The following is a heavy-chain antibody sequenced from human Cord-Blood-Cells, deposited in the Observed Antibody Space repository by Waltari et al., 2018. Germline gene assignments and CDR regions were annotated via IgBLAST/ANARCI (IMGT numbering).Heavy chain of an antibody. Sequence: EVQLVESGGVVVQPGGSLRLSCAASGFTSAVYAMHWVRQAPGKGLEWVSLISWDGGSTYYADSVKGRFTISRDNSKNSLYLQMNSLRAEDTALYYCAATAGEQPNYYYYGMDVWGQGTTVTVSS. V-gene: IGHV3-43D*04. CDR2: ISWDGGST. D-gene: IGHD3-10*01. J-gene: IGHJ6*02. CDR3: AATAGEQPNYYYYGMDV. CDR1: GFTSAVYA.